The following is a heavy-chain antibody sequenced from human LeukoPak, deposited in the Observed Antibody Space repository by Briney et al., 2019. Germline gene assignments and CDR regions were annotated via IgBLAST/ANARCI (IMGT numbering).Heavy chain of an antibody. J-gene: IGHJ4*02. CDR2: ISSSSSTI. Sequence: PGGSLRLSCAASGFTFSTNAMNWVRQAPGKGLQWDSYISSSSSTIYYADSVKGRFTISRDNAKNSLYLQMNSLRAEDTAVYYCARDQYNSSGSYAGIDYWGQGTLVTVSS. D-gene: IGHD1-26*01. CDR1: GFTFSTNA. CDR3: ARDQYNSSGSYAGIDY. V-gene: IGHV3-48*01.